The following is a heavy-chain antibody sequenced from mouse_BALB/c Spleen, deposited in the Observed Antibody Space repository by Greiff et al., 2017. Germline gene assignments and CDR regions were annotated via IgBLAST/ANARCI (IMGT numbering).Heavy chain of an antibody. CDR1: GFTFSSYG. J-gene: IGHJ4*01. CDR3: ATYSYYYAMDY. D-gene: IGHD5-1*01. V-gene: IGHV5-6*01. CDR2: ISSGGSYT. Sequence: VQLQESGGDLVKPGGSLKLSCAASGFTFSSYGMSWVRQTPDKRLEWVATISSGGSYTYYPDSVKGRFTISRDNAKNTLYLQMSSLKSEDTAMYYCATYSYYYAMDYWGQGTSVTVSS.